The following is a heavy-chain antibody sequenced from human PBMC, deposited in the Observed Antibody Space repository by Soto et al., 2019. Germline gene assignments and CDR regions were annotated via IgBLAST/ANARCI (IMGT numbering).Heavy chain of an antibody. CDR2: IFHDGTA. D-gene: IGHD2-8*01. CDR3: ARLVYDTRLNYMYFDF. CDR1: GVSISSGNW. J-gene: IGHJ4*02. V-gene: IGHV4-4*02. Sequence: SETLSLTCAVSGVSISSGNWWTWVRQTPQRGLEYIGEIFHDGTANYYPSFERRVAISVDTSKDQFSLKLTSVTAADTATYSCARLVYDTRLNYMYFDFWGQGALVTVSS.